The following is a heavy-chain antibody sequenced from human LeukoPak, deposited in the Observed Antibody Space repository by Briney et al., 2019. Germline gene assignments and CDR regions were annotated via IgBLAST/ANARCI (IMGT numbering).Heavy chain of an antibody. Sequence: PSETLSLTCAVYGGSFSGYYWSWIRQPPGKGLEWIGEINHSGSTNYNPSLKSRVTISVDTSKNQFSLKLSSVAAADTAVYYCARGRGYSSSRFFDYWGQGTLATVSS. J-gene: IGHJ4*02. CDR2: INHSGST. V-gene: IGHV4-34*01. CDR3: ARGRGYSSSRFFDY. CDR1: GGSFSGYY. D-gene: IGHD6-13*01.